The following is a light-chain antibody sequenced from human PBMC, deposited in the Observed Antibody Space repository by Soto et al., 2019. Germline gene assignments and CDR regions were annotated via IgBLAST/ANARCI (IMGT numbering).Light chain of an antibody. CDR2: WAS. CDR1: QSVLYSSNNKNH. Sequence: DTVMTQSPDSLAVSLGERATINCKSSQSVLYSSNNKNHLAWYQQKPGQPPKLLIYWASTRESGVPDRFSGSGSGTDFTLTISSLQAEDAAVYYCQQYYSSPLTFGGGTKVEIK. V-gene: IGKV4-1*01. CDR3: QQYYSSPLT. J-gene: IGKJ4*01.